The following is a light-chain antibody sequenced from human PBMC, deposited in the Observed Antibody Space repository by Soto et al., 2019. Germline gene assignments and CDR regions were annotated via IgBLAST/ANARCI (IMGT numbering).Light chain of an antibody. J-gene: IGKJ4*01. V-gene: IGKV4-1*01. CDR3: QQHYSDPLT. Sequence: DIVMTQSPDSLAVSLGERATINCKSSQSVLYSSKNKNSLVWYQQKPGQPPKLLIYWASTRESGVPDRFSGSGSGTVFTLTISSLQAEDVAVYYCQQHYSDPLTFGGGTKVEIK. CDR1: QSVLYSSKNKNS. CDR2: WAS.